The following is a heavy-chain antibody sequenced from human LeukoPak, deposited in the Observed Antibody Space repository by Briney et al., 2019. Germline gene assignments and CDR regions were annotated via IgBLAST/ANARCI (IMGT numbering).Heavy chain of an antibody. Sequence: SETLSLTCTVSGGSISSYYWSWIRQPPGKGLEWIGYIYYSGSTNYNPSLKSRVTISVDTSKNQFSLKLSSVTAADTAVYYCARSSPVLRYFDWLSSFDYWGQGTLVTVSS. D-gene: IGHD3-9*01. J-gene: IGHJ4*02. V-gene: IGHV4-59*01. CDR1: GGSISSYY. CDR3: ARSSPVLRYFDWLSSFDY. CDR2: IYYSGST.